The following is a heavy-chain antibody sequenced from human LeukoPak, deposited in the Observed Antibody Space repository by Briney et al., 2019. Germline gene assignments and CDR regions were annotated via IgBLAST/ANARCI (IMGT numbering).Heavy chain of an antibody. CDR3: AREPFGGSHTAMVVS. J-gene: IGHJ4*02. CDR2: IKADGGEK. Sequence: GGSLRLSCAASGFTFSTYWMNWFRQTPGKGLEWVAKIKADGGEKDHVASVKGRFTISRDNAKNSLYLQMNSLRVEDTAVYYCAREPFGGSHTAMVVSWGQGTLVTVSS. V-gene: IGHV3-7*01. CDR1: GFTFSTYW. D-gene: IGHD5-18*01.